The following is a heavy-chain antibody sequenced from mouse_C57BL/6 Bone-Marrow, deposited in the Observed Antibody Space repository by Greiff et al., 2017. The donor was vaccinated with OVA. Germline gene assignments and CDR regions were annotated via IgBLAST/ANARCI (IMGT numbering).Heavy chain of an antibody. J-gene: IGHJ4*01. D-gene: IGHD1-1*01. CDR3: ARWDYYGYYAMDY. CDR1: GYTFTSYG. V-gene: IGHV1-81*01. Sequence: VQLQQSGAELARPGASVKLSCKASGYTFTSYGISWVKQRTGQGLEWIGEIYPRSGNTYYNEKFKGKATLTADKSSSTAYMGLRSLTSEDSAVYFCARWDYYGYYAMDYWGQGTAVTVSS. CDR2: IYPRSGNT.